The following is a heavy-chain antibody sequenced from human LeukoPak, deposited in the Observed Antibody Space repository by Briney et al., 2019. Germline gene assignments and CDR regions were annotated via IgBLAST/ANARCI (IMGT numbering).Heavy chain of an antibody. D-gene: IGHD3-22*01. J-gene: IGHJ4*02. CDR3: VREALESSANYVPYFFDY. CDR2: IKEDGSEK. Sequence: GGSLRLSCAASGFSFSSYRMSWVRQAPGKGLEWVANIKEDGSEKDYVDSVKGRFTISRDNSKNTMYLQMNSLRAEDTAIFYCVREALESSANYVPYFFDYWGQGTLVTVSS. V-gene: IGHV3-7*01. CDR1: GFSFSSYR.